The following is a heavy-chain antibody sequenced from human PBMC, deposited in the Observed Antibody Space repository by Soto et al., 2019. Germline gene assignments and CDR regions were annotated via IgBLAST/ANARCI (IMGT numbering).Heavy chain of an antibody. J-gene: IGHJ4*02. CDR3: ARDLRNGKYQLLGLGY. Sequence: ASVNVSCKASGYTFTGYYMHWVRQAPGQGLEWMGWINPNSGGTNYAQKFQGRVTMTRDTSISTAYMELSRLRSDDTAVYYCARDLRNGKYQLLGLGYWGQGTLVTVSS. CDR2: INPNSGGT. D-gene: IGHD2-2*01. V-gene: IGHV1-2*02. CDR1: GYTFTGYY.